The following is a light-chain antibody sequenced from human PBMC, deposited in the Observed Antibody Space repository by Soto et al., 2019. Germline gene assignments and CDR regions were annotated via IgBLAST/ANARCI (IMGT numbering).Light chain of an antibody. Sequence: EIVLTQSPPTLLLLPGEKATLPGRASQSVSSYLAWYQQKPGQAPRLLIYDASNRATGIPARFSGSGSGTDFTLTISSLEPEDFAVYYCQQRSNWQYTFGQGTKLEIK. CDR1: QSVSSY. CDR3: QQRSNWQYT. J-gene: IGKJ2*01. V-gene: IGKV3-11*01. CDR2: DAS.